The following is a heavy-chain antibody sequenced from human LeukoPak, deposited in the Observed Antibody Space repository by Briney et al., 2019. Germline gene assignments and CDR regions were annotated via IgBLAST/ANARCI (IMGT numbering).Heavy chain of an antibody. J-gene: IGHJ5*02. CDR1: GFTFSSYG. CDR3: ARATLNWFDP. CDR2: ISGSGGST. Sequence: PGGTLRLSCAASGFTFSSYGMSWVRQAPGKGLEWVSAISGSGGSTYYADSVKGRFTISRDNAKNSLYLQMNSLRAEDTAVYYCARATLNWFDPWGQGTLVTVSS. V-gene: IGHV3-23*01.